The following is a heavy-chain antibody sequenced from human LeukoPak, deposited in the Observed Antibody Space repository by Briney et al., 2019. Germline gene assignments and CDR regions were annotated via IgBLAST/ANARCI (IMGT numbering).Heavy chain of an antibody. V-gene: IGHV1-3*04. CDR3: ARWGCNSISCLFDY. CDR1: GYTFTTYA. Sequence: GASVKVSCKASGYTFTTYAINWVRQAPGQRLEWMGWINTCNGNTKYSQKFQGRVTITRDTSASTAYMELSGLRSEDTAVYYCARWGCNSISCLFDYWGQGTLVTVSS. D-gene: IGHD3-3*02. CDR2: INTCNGNT. J-gene: IGHJ4*02.